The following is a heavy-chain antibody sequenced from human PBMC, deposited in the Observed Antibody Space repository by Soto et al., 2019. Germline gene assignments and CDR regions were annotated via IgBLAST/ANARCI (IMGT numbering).Heavy chain of an antibody. Sequence: SLNLSCAAHSFAFHSYWMRRANKATRVGVDWVVNIKLDGSEKYYVYSVKGRFTISRDNAKNLLYLQMNSLRAEDTAVYYCARDPNIVLVPAALRSYYYYYGMDVWGQGT. CDR3: ARDPNIVLVPAALRSYYYYYGMDV. CDR1: SFAFHSYW. V-gene: IGHV3-7*01. D-gene: IGHD2-2*01. J-gene: IGHJ6*02. CDR2: IKLDGSEK.